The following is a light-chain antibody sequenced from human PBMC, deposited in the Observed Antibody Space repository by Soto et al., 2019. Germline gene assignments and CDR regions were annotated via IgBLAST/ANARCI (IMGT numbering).Light chain of an antibody. V-gene: IGKV3-11*01. Sequence: EIVLTQSPATLSLSPGERATLSCRASQSVSSYLAWYQQKPGQAPRLLIYDASNRATGIPARFSGSGSGTDFTLTISSLEPEDFAVSSRQQRSNWHPLTFGKGTNWRL. J-gene: IGKJ5*01. CDR1: QSVSSY. CDR3: QQRSNWHPLT. CDR2: DAS.